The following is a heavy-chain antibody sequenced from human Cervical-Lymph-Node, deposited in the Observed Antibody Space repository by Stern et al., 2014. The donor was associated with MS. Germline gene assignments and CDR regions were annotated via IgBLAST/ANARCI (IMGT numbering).Heavy chain of an antibody. D-gene: IGHD4/OR15-4a*01. V-gene: IGHV3-30-3*01. CDR2: IWRDETST. J-gene: IGHJ4*02. Sequence: QDQLVESGGGVVPPGRSLRLSCAAYGFTFSNHVMLWVRQDPGKGLEWVSVIWRDETSTVNADSVKGRFTFSRDNSKDTLYLQMNSLRPEDTAVYYCAREDGAFDYWGQGTLVTVSS. CDR3: AREDGAFDY. CDR1: GFTFSNHV.